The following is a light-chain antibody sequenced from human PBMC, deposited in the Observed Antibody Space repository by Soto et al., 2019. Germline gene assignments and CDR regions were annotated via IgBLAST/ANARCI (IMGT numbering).Light chain of an antibody. V-gene: IGKV1-5*01. CDR1: QSISSW. Sequence: DIQMTQSPSTLSASVGDRVTITCRASQSISSWLAWYQQKPGKAPKLLIYDASSLESGVPSRLSGSGSGTEFTLTISSLQPDDFATYYCQKYNSPWTFGQGTKVDIK. CDR3: QKYNSPWT. CDR2: DAS. J-gene: IGKJ1*01.